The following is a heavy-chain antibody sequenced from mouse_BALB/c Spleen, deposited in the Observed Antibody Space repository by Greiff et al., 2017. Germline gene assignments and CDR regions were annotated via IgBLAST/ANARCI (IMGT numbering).Heavy chain of an antibody. V-gene: IGHV5-12-1*01. CDR2: ISSGGGST. Sequence: EVKLVESGGGLVKPGGSLKLSCAASGFAFSSYDMSWVRQTPEKRLEWVAYISSGGGSTYYPDTVKGRFTISRDNAKNTLYLQMSSLKSEDTAMYYCAREEKLLYYFDYWGQGTTLTVSS. J-gene: IGHJ2*01. CDR3: AREEKLLYYFDY. CDR1: GFAFSSYD.